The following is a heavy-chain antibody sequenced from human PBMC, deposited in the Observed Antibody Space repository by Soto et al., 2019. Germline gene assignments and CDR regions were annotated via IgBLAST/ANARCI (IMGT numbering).Heavy chain of an antibody. CDR2: VYYSGTT. Sequence: ESGPTLVNPTQTLTLTCTFSGFSLSTSGVGVGWIRQSPGKGLEWIAYVYYSGTTNYNPSLKSRVTISVDTSKNQFSLRVTSVTAADTGVYYCARHPPDSVSGGFDIWGQGTMVTVAS. V-gene: IGHV4-61*05. CDR3: ARHPPDSVSGGFDI. J-gene: IGHJ3*02. D-gene: IGHD2-8*02. CDR1: GFSLSTSGVG.